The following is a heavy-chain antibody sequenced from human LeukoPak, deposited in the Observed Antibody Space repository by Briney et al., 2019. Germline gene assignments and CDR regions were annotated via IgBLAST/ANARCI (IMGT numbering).Heavy chain of an antibody. V-gene: IGHV4-61*02. D-gene: IGHD5-24*01. CDR3: ARVIRRDPYNYDGFDI. CDR2: IYSDGSS. J-gene: IGHJ3*02. Sequence: SQTLSLTCTVAGGSISIGGYYWSWIRQPAGKGLEWIGRIYSDGSSNCNPSLKSRVTISIDTSKNQFSLNLSSVTAADTAVYYCARVIRRDPYNYDGFDIWGQGTMVTVSS. CDR1: GGSISIGGYY.